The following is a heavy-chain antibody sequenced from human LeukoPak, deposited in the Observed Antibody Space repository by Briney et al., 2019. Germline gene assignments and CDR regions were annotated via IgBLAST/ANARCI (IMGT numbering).Heavy chain of an antibody. CDR3: ASEASCSGDRCYLQRVAS. D-gene: IGHD2-15*01. V-gene: IGHV1-2*02. CDR2: IDTNSGAT. Sequence: ASEEVPCKVSGYRFTAYYMHWARQASAQGLEWMVWIDTNSGATKYARKFQGRFTITRDTSIGTAYVELRSLMSDDTAIYYCASEASCSGDRCYLQRVASWGQGTLVTVSS. J-gene: IGHJ4*02. CDR1: GYRFTAYY.